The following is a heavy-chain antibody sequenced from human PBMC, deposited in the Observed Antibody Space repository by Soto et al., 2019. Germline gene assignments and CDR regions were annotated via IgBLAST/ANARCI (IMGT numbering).Heavy chain of an antibody. Sequence: ASVKVSCKASGYTFTGYYMHWVRQAPGQGLEWMGWINPNSGGTNYAQKFQGWVTMTRDTSISTAYMELSRLRSDDTAVYYCARVELGYCSGGSCYQLGYWGQGTLVTASS. J-gene: IGHJ4*02. CDR3: ARVELGYCSGGSCYQLGY. CDR2: INPNSGGT. D-gene: IGHD2-15*01. V-gene: IGHV1-2*04. CDR1: GYTFTGYY.